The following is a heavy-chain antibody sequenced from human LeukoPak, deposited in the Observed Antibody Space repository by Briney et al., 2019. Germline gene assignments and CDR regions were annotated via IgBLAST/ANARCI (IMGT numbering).Heavy chain of an antibody. CDR1: GFTFSSYS. CDR3: AKGGEFGGRYQLLYNWFDP. Sequence: GGSLRLSCAASGFTFSSYSLNWVRQAPGKGLEWVAVISYDGSNKYYADSVKGRFTISRDNSKNTLYLQMNSLRAEDTAVYYCAKGGEFGGRYQLLYNWFDPWGQGTLVTVSS. D-gene: IGHD2-2*01. J-gene: IGHJ5*02. CDR2: ISYDGSNK. V-gene: IGHV3-30*18.